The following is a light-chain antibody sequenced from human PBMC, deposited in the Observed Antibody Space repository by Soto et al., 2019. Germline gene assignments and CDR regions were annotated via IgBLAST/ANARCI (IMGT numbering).Light chain of an antibody. CDR3: QQYVSSPPGLT. CDR1: QNVGSTY. CDR2: GAS. J-gene: IGKJ4*01. Sequence: EIVGTQSPGTLSLSPGETATLSCRAGQNVGSTYLAWYQQKPGQAPRLLMYGASNRATGIPDRFSGSGSGTDFTLTITRLEPEDFAVYYCQQYVSSPPGLTFGGGTKVDIK. V-gene: IGKV3-20*01.